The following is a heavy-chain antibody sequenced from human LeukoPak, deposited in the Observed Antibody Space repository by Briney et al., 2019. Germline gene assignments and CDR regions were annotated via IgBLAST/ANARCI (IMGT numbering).Heavy chain of an antibody. D-gene: IGHD2-2*01. CDR3: TTGEDIVVVPAETFDP. CDR2: ISGSGGST. CDR1: GFTFSSYA. J-gene: IGHJ5*02. V-gene: IGHV3-23*01. Sequence: GGSLRLSCAASGFTFSSYAMSWVRQAPGKGLEWVSAISGSGGSTYYADSVKGRFTISRDDSKNTLYLQMNSLKTEDTAVYYCTTGEDIVVVPAETFDPWGQGTLVTVSS.